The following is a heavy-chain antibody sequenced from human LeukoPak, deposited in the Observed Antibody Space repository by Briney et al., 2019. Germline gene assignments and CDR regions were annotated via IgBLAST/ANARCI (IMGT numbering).Heavy chain of an antibody. D-gene: IGHD1-26*01. Sequence: SETLSLTCTVSGGSISSYYWSWIRQPPGKGLEWIGYIYYSGSTYYNPSLKSRVTISVDTSKNQFSLKLSSVTAADTAVYYCARGTMVGGLDYWGQGTLVTVSS. CDR1: GGSISSYY. CDR2: IYYSGST. CDR3: ARGTMVGGLDY. V-gene: IGHV4-59*08. J-gene: IGHJ4*02.